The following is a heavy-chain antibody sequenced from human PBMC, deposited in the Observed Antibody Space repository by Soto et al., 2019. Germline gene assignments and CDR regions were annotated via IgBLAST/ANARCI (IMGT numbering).Heavy chain of an antibody. V-gene: IGHV3-7*01. Sequence: PGGSLRLSCAVSGFTLSNYWMTWARQAPGKGLEWVANINPSGSAKHYVDSVKGRFTISRDSAKNSRSLEMNNLRADDTAVYFCAGFEASDYWGQGTLVTVSS. CDR1: GFTLSNYW. J-gene: IGHJ4*02. CDR2: INPSGSAK. CDR3: AGFEASDY.